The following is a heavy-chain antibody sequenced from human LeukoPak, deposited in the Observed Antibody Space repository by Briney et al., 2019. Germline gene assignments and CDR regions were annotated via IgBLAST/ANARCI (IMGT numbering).Heavy chain of an antibody. V-gene: IGHV3-21*01. Sequence: NPGGSLSLSCAASGFTFSSYSMNWPRHAPGKRLEWVSYISSSSCYIFCADSVEGRFTISRDNAKNSLYLQMNSLRAEDTAVYYCARGTSWIQLWYQDYWGQGTLVTVSS. CDR2: ISSSSCYI. D-gene: IGHD5-18*01. CDR3: ARGTSWIQLWYQDY. J-gene: IGHJ4*02. CDR1: GFTFSSYS.